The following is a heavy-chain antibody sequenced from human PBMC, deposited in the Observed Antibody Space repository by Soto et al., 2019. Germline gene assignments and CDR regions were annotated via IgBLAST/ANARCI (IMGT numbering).Heavy chain of an antibody. J-gene: IGHJ5*02. V-gene: IGHV5-51*01. CDR3: ARGYCSSTSCYRIRFDP. CDR1: GYSFTSYW. Sequence: GESLKISCKGSGYSFTSYWIGWVRQMPGRGLEWMGTIYPGDSDTRYSPSFQGQVTISADRSISTAYLQWSTLKASDTAMYYCARGYCSSTSCYRIRFDPWGQGTLVTVSS. CDR2: IYPGDSDT. D-gene: IGHD2-2*02.